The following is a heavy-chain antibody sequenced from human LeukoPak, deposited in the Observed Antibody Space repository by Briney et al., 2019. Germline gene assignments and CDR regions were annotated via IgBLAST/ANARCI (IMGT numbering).Heavy chain of an antibody. J-gene: IGHJ6*04. CDR3: ARGGGSLWFGAYGGMDV. CDR1: GFTFSSYA. V-gene: IGHV3-30*04. CDR2: ISYDGSNK. D-gene: IGHD3-10*01. Sequence: GRSLRLFCAASGFTFSSYAMHWVRQAPGKGLEWVAVISYDGSNKYYADSVKGRFTISRDNSKNTLYLQMNSLRAEDTAVYYCARGGGSLWFGAYGGMDVWGKGTTVTVSS.